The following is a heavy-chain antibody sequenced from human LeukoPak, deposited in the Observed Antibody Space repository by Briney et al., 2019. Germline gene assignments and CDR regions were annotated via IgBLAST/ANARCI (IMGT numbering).Heavy chain of an antibody. CDR2: INPSGGST. CDR3: ARDGDYGPHYYYYMDV. CDR1: GYTFTSYA. Sequence: ASVKVSCKASGYTFTSYAMHWVRQAPGQGLEWMGIINPSGGSTSYAQKFQGRVTMTRDMSTSTVYMELSSLRSEDTAVYYCARDGDYGPHYYYYMDVWGKGTTVTVSS. D-gene: IGHD3-16*01. V-gene: IGHV1-46*01. J-gene: IGHJ6*03.